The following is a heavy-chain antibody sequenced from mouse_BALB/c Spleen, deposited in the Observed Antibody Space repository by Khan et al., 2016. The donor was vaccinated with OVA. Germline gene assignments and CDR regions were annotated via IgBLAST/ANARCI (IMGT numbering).Heavy chain of an antibody. CDR3: ARQPYYHYYIMDY. J-gene: IGHJ4*01. CDR1: GFSLTNYG. D-gene: IGHD2-10*01. CDR2: IWSDGSA. Sequence: VQLQESGPGLVAPSQSLSIICTISGFSLTNYGVHWVRQPPGKGLEWLVVIWSDGSATYNSALKSRLSISKDNSKNQVFLKMNSLQTDDTAMYYCARQPYYHYYIMDYWGQGTSVTVSS. V-gene: IGHV2-6-1*01.